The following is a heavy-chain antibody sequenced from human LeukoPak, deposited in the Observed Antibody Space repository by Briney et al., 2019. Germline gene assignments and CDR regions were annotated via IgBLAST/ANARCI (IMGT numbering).Heavy chain of an antibody. CDR1: GFTFDDFA. Sequence: PGGSLRLSCAASGFTFDDFAMHWVRRAPGKGLEWVSLIRGDGRKTYYADSVKGRFTISRDNSKNSLYLQMNSLRTEDTAFYYCAKDYYYDTSGYYFAYDYWGQGTLVTVSS. CDR2: IRGDGRKT. J-gene: IGHJ4*02. CDR3: AKDYYYDTSGYYFAYDY. V-gene: IGHV3-43*02. D-gene: IGHD3-22*01.